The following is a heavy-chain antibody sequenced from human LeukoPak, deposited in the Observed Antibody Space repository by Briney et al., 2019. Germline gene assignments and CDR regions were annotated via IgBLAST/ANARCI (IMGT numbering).Heavy chain of an antibody. Sequence: GGSLRLSCAASGFTFSSYAMSWVRQAPGKGLEWVSAISGSGGSTYYADSVKGRFTISRDNSKNTLYLQMNSLRAEDTAVYYCAKYYDFWSGELYDPFDIWGQGTMVTVSS. V-gene: IGHV3-23*01. CDR1: GFTFSSYA. CDR3: AKYYDFWSGELYDPFDI. CDR2: ISGSGGST. D-gene: IGHD3-3*01. J-gene: IGHJ3*02.